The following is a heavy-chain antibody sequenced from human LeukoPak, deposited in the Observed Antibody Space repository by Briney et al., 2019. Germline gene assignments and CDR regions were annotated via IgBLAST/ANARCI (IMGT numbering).Heavy chain of an antibody. J-gene: IGHJ6*03. CDR1: GGTFSSYS. CDR3: ARDRHIAAAVYYYYMDI. V-gene: IGHV1-18*01. CDR2: INAYNGNT. D-gene: IGHD6-13*01. Sequence: ASVKVSCKASGGTFSSYSIGWVRQAPGQGLEWMGWINAYNGNTDYAQRVQGRVTMTTDTSTSTAYMEVRSLRSDDTAVYYCARDRHIAAAVYYYYMDIWRKGTPVTVYS.